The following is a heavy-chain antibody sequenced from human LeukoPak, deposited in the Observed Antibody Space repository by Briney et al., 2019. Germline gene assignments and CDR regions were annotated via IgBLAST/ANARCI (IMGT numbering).Heavy chain of an antibody. J-gene: IGHJ6*02. CDR3: ARDVGAQNYYYYYGMDV. V-gene: IGHV1-69*04. CDR2: IIPILGIA. CDR1: GGTFSSYA. D-gene: IGHD1-26*01. Sequence: GASVKVSCKASGGTFSSYAISWVRQAPGQGLEWMGRIIPILGIANYAQKFQGRVTITADKSTSTAYMELCSLRSEDTAVYYCARDVGAQNYYYYYGMDVWGQGTTVTVSS.